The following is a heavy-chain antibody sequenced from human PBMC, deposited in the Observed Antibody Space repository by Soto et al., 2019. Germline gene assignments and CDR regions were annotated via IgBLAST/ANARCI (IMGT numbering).Heavy chain of an antibody. J-gene: IGHJ4*02. CDR3: ARAGTGD. CDR1: GDSISSGGYS. V-gene: IGHV4-30-2*01. CDR2: IYHSGST. Sequence: QLQLQESGSRLVKPSQTLSLTCAVSGDSISSGGYSWSWIRQPPGKGLEWIGYIYHSGSTYYNPSLKRRVTMSVDRSKNEFSLKLTSVTAADTAVYYCARAGTGDWGQGILVTVSS. D-gene: IGHD1-1*01.